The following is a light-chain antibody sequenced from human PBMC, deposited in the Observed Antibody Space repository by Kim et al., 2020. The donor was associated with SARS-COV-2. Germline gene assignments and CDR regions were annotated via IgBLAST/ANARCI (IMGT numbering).Light chain of an antibody. V-gene: IGKV1-39*01. Sequence: SVGDRVTITCRASQSISSYLNWYQQKPGKAPKLLIYAASSWQSGVPSRFSGSGSGTDFTLTISSLQPEDFATYYCQQSYSTPPITFGQGTRLEIK. CDR2: AAS. CDR1: QSISSY. J-gene: IGKJ5*01. CDR3: QQSYSTPPIT.